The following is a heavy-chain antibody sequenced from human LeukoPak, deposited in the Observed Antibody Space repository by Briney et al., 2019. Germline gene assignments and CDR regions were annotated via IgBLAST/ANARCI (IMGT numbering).Heavy chain of an antibody. V-gene: IGHV3-15*01. CDR2: IKSRTDGGTT. J-gene: IGHJ6*04. D-gene: IGHD3-10*01. CDR3: TPTMVRGGGV. Sequence: PGESLRLSCAASGFTFSNAWMNWVRQAPGKGPEGVGRIKSRTDGGTTDYAAPVKGRFTISRDDSKNMLYLQMNSLKTEDTAVYHCTPTMVRGGGVWGKGTTVTISS. CDR1: GFTFSNAW.